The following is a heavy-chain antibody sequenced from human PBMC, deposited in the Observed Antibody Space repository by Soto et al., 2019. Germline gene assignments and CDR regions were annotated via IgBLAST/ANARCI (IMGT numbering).Heavy chain of an antibody. CDR2: IYYSGST. J-gene: IGHJ6*03. CDR1: GGSISSYY. D-gene: IGHD6-6*01. V-gene: IGHV4-59*01. Sequence: SETLSLTCTVSGGSISSYYWSWIRQPPGKGLEWIGYIYYSGSTNYNPSLKSRVTISVDTSKNQFSLKLSSVTAADTAVYYCARVYSSSPYYYYYYYMDVWGKGTTVTVSS. CDR3: ARVYSSSPYYYYYYYMDV.